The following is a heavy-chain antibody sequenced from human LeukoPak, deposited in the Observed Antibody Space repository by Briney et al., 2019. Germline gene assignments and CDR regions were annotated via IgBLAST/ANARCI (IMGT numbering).Heavy chain of an antibody. D-gene: IGHD2-21*02. J-gene: IGHJ5*02. CDR3: ATDSYCGGDCYSP. V-gene: IGHV1-24*01. CDR2: FDPEDGET. Sequence: ASVKASCKVSGYTLTELSMHWVRQAPGKGLEWMGGFDPEDGETIYAQKFQGRVTMTEDTSTDTAYMELSSLRSEDTAVYYCATDSYCGGDCYSPWGQGTLITVSS. CDR1: GYTLTELS.